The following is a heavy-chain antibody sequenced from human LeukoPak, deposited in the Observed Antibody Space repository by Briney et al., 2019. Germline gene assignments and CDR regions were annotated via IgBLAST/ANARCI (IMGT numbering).Heavy chain of an antibody. J-gene: IGHJ3*02. V-gene: IGHV4-59*01. Sequence: SETLSLTCTVSGGSISSYYWSWIRQPPGKGLEWIGYIYYSGSTNYNPSLKSRVTISVDTSKNQFSLKLSSVTASDTAVYYCARETLGYYDSSGFNDAFDIWGQGTMVTVSS. CDR2: IYYSGST. D-gene: IGHD3-22*01. CDR3: ARETLGYYDSSGFNDAFDI. CDR1: GGSISSYY.